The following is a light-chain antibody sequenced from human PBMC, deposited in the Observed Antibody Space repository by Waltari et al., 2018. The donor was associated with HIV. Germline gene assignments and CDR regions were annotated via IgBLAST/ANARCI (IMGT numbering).Light chain of an antibody. Sequence: QSALTQPPSVSGSPGQSVTISCAGTNSDIGGYDRVSWYQQPPGTAPTLLIYEGTNRPSGVPGRFSASKSGTTASLTISGLQAGDEGDYYCSSYSATNTVVFGGGTKLTVL. CDR1: NSDIGGYDR. V-gene: IGLV2-18*02. CDR3: SSYSATNTVV. CDR2: EGT. J-gene: IGLJ2*01.